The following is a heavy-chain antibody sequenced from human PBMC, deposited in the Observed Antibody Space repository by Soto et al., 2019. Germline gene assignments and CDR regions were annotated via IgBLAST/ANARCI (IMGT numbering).Heavy chain of an antibody. D-gene: IGHD2-2*01. CDR3: ASARCSTACYLIDY. V-gene: IGHV3-48*01. J-gene: IGHJ4*02. Sequence: GGSLRLSCAASGFTFSTYSMNWVRQAPGKGLEWVSYISSSSSTIFYTDSVKGRFTVSRDNAKNSLYLQMNSLRAEDTAVYYCASARCSTACYLIDYWGLGTLVTVSS. CDR1: GFTFSTYS. CDR2: ISSSSSTI.